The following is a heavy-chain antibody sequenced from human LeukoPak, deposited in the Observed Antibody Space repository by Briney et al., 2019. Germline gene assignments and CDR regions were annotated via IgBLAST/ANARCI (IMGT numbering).Heavy chain of an antibody. D-gene: IGHD2-2*01. V-gene: IGHV3-21*01. CDR2: ISSSSSYI. CDR3: ARSLVDRCSSTSCYEYFQH. CDR1: GFTFSSYS. Sequence: GGSLRLSCAASGFTFSSYSMNWVRQAPGKGLEWVSSISSSSSYIYYADSVKGRFTISRDNAKNSLYLQMNSLRAEDTAVYYCARSLVDRCSSTSCYEYFQHWGQGTLVTVSS. J-gene: IGHJ1*01.